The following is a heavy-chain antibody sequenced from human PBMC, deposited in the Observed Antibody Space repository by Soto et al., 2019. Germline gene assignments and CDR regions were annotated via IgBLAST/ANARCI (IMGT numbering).Heavy chain of an antibody. CDR3: ASSYSGYGSGSYYSL. J-gene: IGHJ4*02. V-gene: IGHV5-10-1*01. CDR2: IDPSDSYT. Sequence: ESLKISCKGSGYSFTSHWISWVRQMPGKGLEWMGRIDPSDSYTNYSPSFQGHVTISADKSISTAYLQWSSLKASDTAMYYCASSYSGYGSGSYYSLWGQGTLVTVSS. CDR1: GYSFTSHW. D-gene: IGHD3-10*01.